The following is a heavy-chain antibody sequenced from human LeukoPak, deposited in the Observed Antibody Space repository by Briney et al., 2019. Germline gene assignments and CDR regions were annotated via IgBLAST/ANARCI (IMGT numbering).Heavy chain of an antibody. CDR3: AHTQEGGGYWTGDFDY. Sequence: SGPTLVNPTQTLTLTCTFSGFSLSTSGVGVGWIRQPPGKALEWLSLIYWDDDKRYSPSLKSRLTITKDTSKNQVVLTMTNMDPVDTATYYCAHTQEGGGYWTGDFDYWGQGTLVTVSS. CDR1: GFSLSTSGVG. V-gene: IGHV2-5*02. J-gene: IGHJ4*02. CDR2: IYWDDDK. D-gene: IGHD2-21*01.